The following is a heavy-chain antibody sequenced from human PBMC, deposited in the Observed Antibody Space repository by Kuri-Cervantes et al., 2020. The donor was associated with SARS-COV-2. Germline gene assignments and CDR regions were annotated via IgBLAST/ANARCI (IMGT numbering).Heavy chain of an antibody. D-gene: IGHD7-27*01. CDR1: GYTFTSYY. CDR2: INPSGGST. CDR3: ARAELTGIDY. V-gene: IGHV1-46*01. Sequence: ASVKVSCRASGYTFTSYYMHWVRQAPGQGLEWVGIINPSGGSTSYAQKFQGRVTMTRDTSTSTVYMELSSLRSEDTAVYYCARAELTGIDYWGQGTLVTVSS. J-gene: IGHJ4*02.